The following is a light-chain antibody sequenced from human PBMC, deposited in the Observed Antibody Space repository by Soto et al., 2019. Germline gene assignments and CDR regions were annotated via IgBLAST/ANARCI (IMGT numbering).Light chain of an antibody. Sequence: QSVLTQPPSASGTPEQRVTISCSGSSSNIGNNYVYWYQHLPGTAPKLLIYSNNQRPSGVPDRFSASKSGSSASLAISGLRSEDEADYYCAAWDDSLNMLFGGGTKLTVL. CDR3: AAWDDSLNML. CDR1: SSNIGNNY. CDR2: SNN. V-gene: IGLV1-47*02. J-gene: IGLJ2*01.